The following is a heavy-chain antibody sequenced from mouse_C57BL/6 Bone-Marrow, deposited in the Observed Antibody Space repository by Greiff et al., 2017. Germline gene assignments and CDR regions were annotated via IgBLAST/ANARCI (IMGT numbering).Heavy chain of an antibody. V-gene: IGHV1-19*01. Sequence: DVQLVESGPVLVKPGASVKMSCKASGYTFTDYYMNWVKQSHGQSLEWIGVINPYNGGTSYNQKFKGKATLTVDKSSTTAYMELSSLTSEDSAVYYCARALSYDGSSDYWGQGTTLTVSS. CDR2: INPYNGGT. D-gene: IGHD1-1*01. CDR3: ARALSYDGSSDY. CDR1: GYTFTDYY. J-gene: IGHJ2*01.